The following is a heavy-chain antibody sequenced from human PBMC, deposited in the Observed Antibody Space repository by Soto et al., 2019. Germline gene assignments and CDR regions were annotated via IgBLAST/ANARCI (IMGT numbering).Heavy chain of an antibody. D-gene: IGHD5-18*01. V-gene: IGHV5-10-1*01. CDR3: ARTSMQSRGYSYGHGGMDV. CDR2: IDPSDSYT. J-gene: IGHJ6*02. Sequence: GESLKISCKGSGYSFTTYWISWVRQMPGKGLEWMGRIDPSDSYTDYSPSFQGHVSISVDKSISTAYLQLSGLKASDTAMYYCARTSMQSRGYSYGHGGMDVWGQGTTVTVSS. CDR1: GYSFTTYW.